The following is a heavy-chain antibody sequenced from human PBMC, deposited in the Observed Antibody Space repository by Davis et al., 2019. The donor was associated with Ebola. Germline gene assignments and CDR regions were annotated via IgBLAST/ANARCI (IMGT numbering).Heavy chain of an antibody. J-gene: IGHJ5*02. CDR3: ARGEYGDYFYNWFDP. D-gene: IGHD4-17*01. CDR2: ISSSGSTI. Sequence: PGGSLRLSCAASGFTFSSYEMNWVRQAPGKGLEWVSYISSSGSTIYYADSVKGRFTISRDNAKNSLYLQMNSLRAEDTAVYYCARGEYGDYFYNWFDPWGQGTLVTVSS. CDR1: GFTFSSYE. V-gene: IGHV3-48*03.